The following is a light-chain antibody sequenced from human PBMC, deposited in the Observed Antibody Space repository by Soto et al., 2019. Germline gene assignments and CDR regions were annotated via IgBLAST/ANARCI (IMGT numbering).Light chain of an antibody. CDR2: TAS. J-gene: IGKJ4*01. V-gene: IGKV1-5*03. CDR3: QQYDSYPLT. CDR1: QSISSY. Sequence: IQMTQSPSSLSASVGDRVTITCRASQSISSYLNWYQQKPGRAPKLLIYTASDLENGVPSRFSGSGSGTEFALTISSLQPDDFATYYCQQYDSYPLTFGGGTKVDIK.